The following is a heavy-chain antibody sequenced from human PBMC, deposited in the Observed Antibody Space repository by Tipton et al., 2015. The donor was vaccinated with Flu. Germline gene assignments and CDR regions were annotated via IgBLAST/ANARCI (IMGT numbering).Heavy chain of an antibody. CDR2: VHRTGNT. J-gene: IGHJ5*02. V-gene: IGHV4-38-2*01. CDR3: ARRDYGNYVSEPKNWFDP. Sequence: TLSLTCSVSGDSIGSPYLWAWIRQPPGKGLEWIGNVHRTGNTYYNPSLMSRVTIAVDRPKNHFSLRLTSVSAADTAVYYCARRDYGNYVSEPKNWFDPWGQGTLVTVSS. CDR1: GDSIGSPYL. D-gene: IGHD4-11*01.